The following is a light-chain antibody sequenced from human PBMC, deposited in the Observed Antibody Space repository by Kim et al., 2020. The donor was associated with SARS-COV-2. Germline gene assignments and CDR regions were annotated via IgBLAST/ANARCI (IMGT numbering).Light chain of an antibody. CDR2: DVS. CDR3: SSYTSSNTYV. V-gene: IGLV2-14*03. CDR1: SSDVGGYNY. J-gene: IGLJ1*01. Sequence: GQAITISCTGTSSDVGGYNYVSWYQQHPGKAPKFMIYDVSNRPSGVSNRYSGSKSGNTASLTISGLQAEDEAYYYCSSYTSSNTYVFGTGTKVTVL.